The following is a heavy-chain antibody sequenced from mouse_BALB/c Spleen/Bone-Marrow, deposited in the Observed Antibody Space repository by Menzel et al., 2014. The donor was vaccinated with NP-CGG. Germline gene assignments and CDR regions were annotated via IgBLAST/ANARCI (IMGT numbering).Heavy chain of an antibody. J-gene: IGHJ1*01. V-gene: IGHV1S29*02. Sequence: EVQGVESGPELVKPGASVKISCKASGYTFTDHNMHWVKQSHGKSLEWIGYIYPYNGGTGYNQKFKSKATLTVDNSSSTAYMELRSLTSEDSAVYYCARGYSWYFDVWGAGTTVTVSS. CDR2: IYPYNGGT. D-gene: IGHD2-3*01. CDR1: GYTFTDHN. CDR3: ARGYSWYFDV.